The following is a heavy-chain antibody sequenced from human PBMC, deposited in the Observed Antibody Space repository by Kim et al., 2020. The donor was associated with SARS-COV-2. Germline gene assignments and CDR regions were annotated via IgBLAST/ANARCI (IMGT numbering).Heavy chain of an antibody. CDR3: ARAVMPGGAFAY. CDR2: T. V-gene: IGHV4-4*06. J-gene: IGHJ4*02. Sequence: TTYNPSLKSRVTLSIDTSKNQFSLRLSSVPAADTAVDYCARAVMPGGAFAYWGQGTLVTVSS. D-gene: IGHD3-16*01.